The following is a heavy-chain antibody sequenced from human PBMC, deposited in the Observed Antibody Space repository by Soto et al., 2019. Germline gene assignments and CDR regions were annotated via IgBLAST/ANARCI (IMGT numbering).Heavy chain of an antibody. D-gene: IGHD1-26*01. CDR1: GFTFSTFA. Sequence: GESLKISCAASGFTFSTFALHWVRQAPGEGLEWVALISHDGRIEKYADSVKGRFTLSRDNSKNTLYMQMDSLRLEDTGVYYSARDRITDHSRSGGYCFDTWGQGTQVTVSS. CDR2: ISHDGRIE. V-gene: IGHV3-30-3*01. J-gene: IGHJ5*02. CDR3: ARDRITDHSRSGGYCFDT.